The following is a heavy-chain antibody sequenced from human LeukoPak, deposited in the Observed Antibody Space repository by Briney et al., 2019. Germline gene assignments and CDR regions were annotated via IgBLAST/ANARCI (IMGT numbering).Heavy chain of an antibody. J-gene: IGHJ4*02. CDR2: ISYDGSNK. CDR1: GFTFSSYG. Sequence: PGGSLRLSCAASGFTFSSYGMHWVRQAPGKGLEWVAVISYDGSNKYYADSVKGRFTISRDNSKNTLYLQMNSLRAEDTAVYYCAKDGYSSFPYHFDYWGQGTLVTVSS. CDR3: AKDGYSSFPYHFDY. D-gene: IGHD6-19*01. V-gene: IGHV3-30*18.